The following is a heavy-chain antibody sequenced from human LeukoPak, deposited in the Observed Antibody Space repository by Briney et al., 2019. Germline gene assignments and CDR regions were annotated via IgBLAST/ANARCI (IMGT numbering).Heavy chain of an antibody. CDR2: IHPNSGGT. J-gene: IGHJ3*02. V-gene: IGHV1-2*02. D-gene: IGHD3-22*01. CDR1: GYTFTGYY. Sequence: ASVKVSCKASGYTFTGYYMHWVRQAPGQGLEWMGWIHPNSGGTGYAQKFQGRVTITRDTSITTAYMELSGLRSDDMALYYCAREYDSSGLKAFDIWGQGTVVTVSS. CDR3: AREYDSSGLKAFDI.